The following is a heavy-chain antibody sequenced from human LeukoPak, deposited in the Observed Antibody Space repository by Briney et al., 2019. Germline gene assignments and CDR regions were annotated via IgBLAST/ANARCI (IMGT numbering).Heavy chain of an antibody. D-gene: IGHD6-13*01. CDR2: IRYDGSNK. Sequence: GGSLRLSCAASGFTFSSYGMHWVRQAPGKGLEWVAFIRYDGSNKYHADSVKGRFTISRDSSKNTLYLQMNSLRAEDTAVYYCAKESGYSSSWIPFDYWGQGTLVTVSS. CDR3: AKESGYSSSWIPFDY. CDR1: GFTFSSYG. V-gene: IGHV3-30*02. J-gene: IGHJ4*02.